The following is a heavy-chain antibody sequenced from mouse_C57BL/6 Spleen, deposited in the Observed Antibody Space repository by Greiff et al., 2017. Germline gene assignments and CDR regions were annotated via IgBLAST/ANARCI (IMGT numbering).Heavy chain of an antibody. V-gene: IGHV1-54*01. Sequence: QVQLQQSGAELVRPGTSVKVSCKASGYAFTNYLIEWVKQRPGQGLAWIGAINPGSGGTNYNEKFKGKATLTADKSSSTAYMQLSSLTSTDSAVSVCARGGYDYGSYAMDYWGKGTSVTVSS. CDR2: INPGSGGT. D-gene: IGHD2-4*01. J-gene: IGHJ4*01. CDR1: GYAFTNYL. CDR3: ARGGYDYGSYAMDY.